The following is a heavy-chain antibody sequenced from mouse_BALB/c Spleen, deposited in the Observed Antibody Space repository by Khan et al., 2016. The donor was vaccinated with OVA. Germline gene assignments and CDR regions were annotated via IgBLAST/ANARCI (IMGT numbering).Heavy chain of an antibody. CDR2: INTYTGEP. CDR1: GYTFTNCG. D-gene: IGHD2-10*01. J-gene: IGHJ4*01. Sequence: QIQLVQSGPELKKPGETVKISYKASGYTFTNCGMNWVKQAPGKGLKWMGWINTYTGEPTYADDFKGRFAFSLETSASTAYLQINKLKNEDTATYFCARPPYFSYVMDYLGQGTSVTVSS. CDR3: ARPPYFSYVMDY. V-gene: IGHV9-3-1*01.